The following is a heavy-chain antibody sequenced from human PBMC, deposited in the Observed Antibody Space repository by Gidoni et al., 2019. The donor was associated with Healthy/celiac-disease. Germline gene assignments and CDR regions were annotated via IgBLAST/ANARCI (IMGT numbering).Heavy chain of an antibody. Sequence: EVQLVESGGGLVTPGGSLRLSCAASGFTFSSYSMNWVRQAPGKGLEWVSSISSSSSYIYYADSVKGRFTISRDNAKNSLYLQMNSLRAEDTAVYYCARGAYYYDSSGYYITDYWGQGTLVTVSS. D-gene: IGHD3-22*01. CDR2: ISSSSSYI. V-gene: IGHV3-21*01. CDR1: GFTFSSYS. CDR3: ARGAYYYDSSGYYITDY. J-gene: IGHJ4*02.